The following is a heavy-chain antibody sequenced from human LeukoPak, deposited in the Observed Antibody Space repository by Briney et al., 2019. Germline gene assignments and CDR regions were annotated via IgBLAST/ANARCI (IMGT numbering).Heavy chain of an antibody. V-gene: IGHV3-9*02. CDR3: AKGLYYDILTGNWFDP. D-gene: IGHD3-9*01. CDR2: VSWNSYST. CDR1: GFTSDYYA. J-gene: IGHJ5*02. Sequence: GGSLSLSCAASGFTSDYYAMHWVRQPPGKGLEWVSGVSWNSYSTGYADSVKGRFNISRDNAKNSLYLQMNSLRAEDTALYYCAKGLYYDILTGNWFDPWGQGTLVTVSS.